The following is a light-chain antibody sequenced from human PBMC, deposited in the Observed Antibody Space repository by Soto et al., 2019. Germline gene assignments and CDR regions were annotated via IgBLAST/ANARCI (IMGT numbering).Light chain of an antibody. CDR3: QQLSSYPLT. V-gene: IGKV3-20*01. CDR1: QTVRTNY. CDR2: DAS. J-gene: IGKJ4*01. Sequence: EFLLTQSPGTLSLSPGERATLSCRASQTVRTNYLAWYQQKPGQAPRLLIYDASSRATGIPDRFSGGGSGTDFTLTISRLEPEDFAVYYCQQLSSYPLTFGGGTKVDIK.